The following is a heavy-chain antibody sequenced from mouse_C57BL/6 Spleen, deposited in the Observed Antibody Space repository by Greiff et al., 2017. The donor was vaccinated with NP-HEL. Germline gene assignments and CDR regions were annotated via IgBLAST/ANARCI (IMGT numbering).Heavy chain of an antibody. CDR2: IYPGDGDT. D-gene: IGHD4-1*01. V-gene: IGHV1-82*01. J-gene: IGHJ2*01. CDR3: ARSNWDVEDYFDY. CDR1: GYAFSSSW. Sequence: QVQLQQSGPELVKPGASVKISCKASGYAFSSSWMNWVKQRPGKGLEWIGRIYPGDGDTNYNGKFKGKATLTADKSSSTAYMQLSSLTSEDSAVYFCARSNWDVEDYFDYWGQGTTLTVSS.